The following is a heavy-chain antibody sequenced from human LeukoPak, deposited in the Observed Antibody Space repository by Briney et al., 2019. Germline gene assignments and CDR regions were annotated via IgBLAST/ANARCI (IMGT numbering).Heavy chain of an antibody. CDR1: GAAFSKYG. J-gene: IGHJ4*02. CDR2: ISRSGDIT. Sequence: GGSLRLSCAASGAAFSKYGMKGVRQAAGAGLQYISGISRSGDITHYADSVKGRFTISRDNVKNTLYLQMNSLRAEDTALYYCATEGFYFWGPGTQVTVSS. V-gene: IGHV3-23*01. CDR3: ATEGFYF.